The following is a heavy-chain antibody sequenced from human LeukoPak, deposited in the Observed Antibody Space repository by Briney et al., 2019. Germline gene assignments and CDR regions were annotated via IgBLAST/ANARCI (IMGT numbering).Heavy chain of an antibody. CDR2: IRYDGRDT. J-gene: IGHJ6*03. V-gene: IGHV3-30*02. CDR1: GFTFNNFG. CDR3: ARDPLTLYDYYMDV. D-gene: IGHD3-9*01. Sequence: GGSLRLSCAASGFTFNNFGMHWARQAPGKGLEWVAFIRYDGRDTDYAASVKDRFTVSRDNSRSTLYLQMNALRPEDTAVYYCARDPLTLYDYYMDVWGKGTTVTVSS.